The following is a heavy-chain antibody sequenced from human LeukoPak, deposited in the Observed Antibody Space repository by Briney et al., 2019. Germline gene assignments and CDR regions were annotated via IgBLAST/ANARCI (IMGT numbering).Heavy chain of an antibody. CDR3: ARGGHDSSGYYGDY. J-gene: IGHJ4*02. Sequence: GASVKVSCKASGYTFTGYYMHWVRQAPGQGLEWMGWINPNSGGTNYAQKFQGRVTMTRDTSIRTAYMELSRLRSDDTAVYYCARGGHDSSGYYGDYWGQGTLVTVSS. CDR2: INPNSGGT. CDR1: GYTFTGYY. D-gene: IGHD3-22*01. V-gene: IGHV1-2*02.